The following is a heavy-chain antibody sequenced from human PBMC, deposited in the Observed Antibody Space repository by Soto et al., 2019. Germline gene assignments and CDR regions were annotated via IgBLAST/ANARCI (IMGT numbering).Heavy chain of an antibody. CDR3: ARYDNNYFDY. V-gene: IGHV4-34*01. Sequence: SETLSLTCXVXGGSFSGYYWSWIRQPPGKGLEWIGEINHSGSTNYNPSLKSRVTISVDTSKNQFSLKLSSVTAADTAVYYCARYDNNYFDYWGQGTLVTVSS. CDR1: GGSFSGYY. J-gene: IGHJ4*02. CDR2: INHSGST. D-gene: IGHD3-22*01.